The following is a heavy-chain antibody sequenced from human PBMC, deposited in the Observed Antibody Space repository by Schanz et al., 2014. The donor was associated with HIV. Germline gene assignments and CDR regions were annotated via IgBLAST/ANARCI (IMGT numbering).Heavy chain of an antibody. CDR3: AREGATGYITY. D-gene: IGHD5-18*01. V-gene: IGHV3-7*01. CDR2: IKQDGSEK. Sequence: EVQLLESGGGLVQPGGSLRLSCAASGFTFSTHWMSWVRQAPGKALEWVANIKQDGSEKYYVDSVKGRFTISRDNPKTSLYLQMSSLRAEDTAVYYCAREGATGYITYWGQGTLVTVSS. CDR1: GFTFSTHW. J-gene: IGHJ4*02.